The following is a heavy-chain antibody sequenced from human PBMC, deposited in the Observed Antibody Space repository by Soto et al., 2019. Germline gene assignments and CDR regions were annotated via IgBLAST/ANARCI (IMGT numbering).Heavy chain of an antibody. Sequence: PSETLSLTCTVSGDSINTYHWSWIRHPAGKGLEWIGRIYSSGTTNYNPSLKSRVTMSVDTSKNQFSLKLTSVTAADTAVYYCVRGYSYGDTFDYWGQGTLVTVSS. D-gene: IGHD5-18*01. CDR2: IYSSGTT. CDR1: GDSINTYH. V-gene: IGHV4-4*07. J-gene: IGHJ4*02. CDR3: VRGYSYGDTFDY.